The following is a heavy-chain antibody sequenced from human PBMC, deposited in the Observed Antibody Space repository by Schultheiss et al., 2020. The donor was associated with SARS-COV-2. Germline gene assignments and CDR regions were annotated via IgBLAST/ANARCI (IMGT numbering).Heavy chain of an antibody. D-gene: IGHD3-22*01. CDR1: GFTFSKYA. CDR3: AKDLLIATSSGYYLDY. CDR2: ASFDGSNK. V-gene: IGHV3-30*04. Sequence: GGSLRLSCTASGFTFSKYAFHWVRQAPGKGPEWVAVASFDGSNKYYADSVKGRFTISRDNSKNTLYVQMNSLRAEDTAVYYCAKDLLIATSSGYYLDYWGQGTLVTVSS. J-gene: IGHJ4*02.